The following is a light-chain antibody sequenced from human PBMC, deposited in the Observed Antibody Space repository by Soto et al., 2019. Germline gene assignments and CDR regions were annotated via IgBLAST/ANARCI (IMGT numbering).Light chain of an antibody. CDR1: SIDVGSYNL. CDR2: EGS. CDR3: CSYAGSSTPVI. Sequence: QSALTQPASVSGSPGQSITISCTGTSIDVGSYNLVSWYQQHPGKAPKLMIYEGSKRPSGVSNRFSGSKSGNTASLTISGLQSEDEADYYCCSYAGSSTPVIFGGGTQLTVL. V-gene: IGLV2-23*01. J-gene: IGLJ2*01.